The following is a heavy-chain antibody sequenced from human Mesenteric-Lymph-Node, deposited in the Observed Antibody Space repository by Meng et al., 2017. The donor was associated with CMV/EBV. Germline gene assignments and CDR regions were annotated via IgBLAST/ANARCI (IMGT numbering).Heavy chain of an antibody. CDR1: GYSITTYA. J-gene: IGHJ4*02. D-gene: IGHD6-19*01. Sequence: GYSITTYAMHWVRQATGQRLGWMGWSNTGNGDTKYSHNFQSRVTITSDTSASTAYMELTSLRSEDTAVYYCARDDSSGWFPTHFFDFWGQGTLVTVSS. V-gene: IGHV1-3*04. CDR3: ARDDSSGWFPTHFFDF. CDR2: SNTGNGDT.